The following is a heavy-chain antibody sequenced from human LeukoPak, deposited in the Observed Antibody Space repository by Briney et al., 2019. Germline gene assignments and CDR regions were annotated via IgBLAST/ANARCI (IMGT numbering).Heavy chain of an antibody. J-gene: IGHJ4*02. Sequence: SETLSLTCTVSGGSFSSYYWSWIRQTPGKGLEWIGYIYYSGSTNYNPSLKSRVTISVDTSKNQFSLNLISVTAADTAVYYCARASSYTGHLGWWGQGTLVTVSS. V-gene: IGHV4-59*08. CDR2: IYYSGST. D-gene: IGHD2-2*01. CDR3: ARASSYTGHLGW. CDR1: GGSFSSYY.